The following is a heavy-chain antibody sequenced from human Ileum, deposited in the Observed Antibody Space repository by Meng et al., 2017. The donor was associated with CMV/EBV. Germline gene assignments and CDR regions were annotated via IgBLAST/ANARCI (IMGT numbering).Heavy chain of an antibody. Sequence: GESLKISCAASGFTFNIYAMHWVRQAPGKGLEWVAVISYDGNNKYYADSVKGRFTISRDNSKNTLYLQMNSLRAEDTAVYYCTRDQGLNDFWYGYYRYWGQGTLVTVSS. V-gene: IGHV3-30-3*01. CDR2: ISYDGNNK. CDR1: GFTFNIYA. D-gene: IGHD3-3*01. CDR3: TRDQGLNDFWYGYYRY. J-gene: IGHJ4*02.